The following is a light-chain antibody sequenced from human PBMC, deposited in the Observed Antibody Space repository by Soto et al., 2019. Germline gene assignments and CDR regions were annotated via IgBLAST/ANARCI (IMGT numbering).Light chain of an antibody. CDR1: QSVSVN. J-gene: IGKJ4*01. CDR2: GAS. V-gene: IGKV3-15*01. CDR3: QQDNNWPPLT. Sequence: ILLTQSPSTLSVSPGERATLSCRASQSVSVNLAWYQQKPGQPPRLLIYGASTRATGIPARFSGSGSGTEFTLTINSLQSEDFAVYYCQQDNNWPPLTFGGGTKVDIK.